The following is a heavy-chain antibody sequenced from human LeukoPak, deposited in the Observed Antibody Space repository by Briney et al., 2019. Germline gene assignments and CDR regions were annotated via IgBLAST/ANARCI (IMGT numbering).Heavy chain of an antibody. D-gene: IGHD6-13*01. Sequence: PSETLSLTCTVSGGSISSSSYYWGWIRQPPGKGLEWIGYIYNSGSTNYSPSLKSRVTIAVDTSKNQFSLKLSSVTAADTAVYYCARRSSWSVYYYMDVWGKGTTVTVSS. J-gene: IGHJ6*03. V-gene: IGHV4-61*05. CDR1: GGSISSSSYY. CDR3: ARRSSWSVYYYMDV. CDR2: IYNSGST.